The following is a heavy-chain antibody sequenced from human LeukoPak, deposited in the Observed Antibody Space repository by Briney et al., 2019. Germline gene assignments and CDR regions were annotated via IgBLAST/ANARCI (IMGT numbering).Heavy chain of an antibody. Sequence: GGSLRLSCVASGFTFRSYGMHWVRQAPGKGLEWVAFIGNDGSNKYYADSVKGRFTISRDNSKNTLYLQMNSLRAEDTAVYYCARRAGGYSHPYDYWGQGTLVTVSS. CDR2: IGNDGSNK. J-gene: IGHJ4*02. D-gene: IGHD4-23*01. V-gene: IGHV3-33*01. CDR3: ARRAGGYSHPYDY. CDR1: GFTFRSYG.